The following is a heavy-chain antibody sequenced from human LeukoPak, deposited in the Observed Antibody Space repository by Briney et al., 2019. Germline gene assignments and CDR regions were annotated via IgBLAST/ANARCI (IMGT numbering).Heavy chain of an antibody. CDR2: IYYRGNT. J-gene: IGHJ4*02. D-gene: IGHD3-3*01. V-gene: IGHV4-39*07. Sequence: SETLSLTCTVSGGSISTTTYHWGWIRQPPGKGLEWIGSIYYRGNTYYNPSLKSRVTISVDTSKNQFSLKLTSVTAADTAVYYCARGVPEYYDFWSGYFYYFDYWGQGTLVTVSS. CDR1: GGSISTTTYH. CDR3: ARGVPEYYDFWSGYFYYFDY.